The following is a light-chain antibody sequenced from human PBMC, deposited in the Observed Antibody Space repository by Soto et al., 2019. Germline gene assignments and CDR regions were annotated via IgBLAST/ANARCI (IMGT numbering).Light chain of an antibody. J-gene: IGLJ1*01. CDR3: QSYDSSLSGSNV. CDR2: GNS. V-gene: IGLV1-40*01. CDR1: SSNIGAGYD. Sequence: QSVLTQPPSVSGAPGQRVTISCTGSSSNIGAGYDVHWYQQLPGTAPKLLIYGNSNRPSGVPDRFSGSKSGTSASLAITGLQAEDEADYYCQSYDSSLSGSNVFGIGTKLTVL.